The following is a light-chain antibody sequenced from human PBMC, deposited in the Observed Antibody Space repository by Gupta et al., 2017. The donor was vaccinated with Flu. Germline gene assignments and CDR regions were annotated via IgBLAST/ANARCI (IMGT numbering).Light chain of an antibody. CDR2: STN. CDR3: VTYTGSSIWV. Sequence: TVTLTCGLSSGSVSTKYYPSWYQQHPGQAPRMLIYSTNTRSSGVPDRFSGSILGNKAALTITGGQSEDEADYYCVTYTGSSIWVFGGGTKLTVL. J-gene: IGLJ3*02. CDR1: SGSVSTKYY. V-gene: IGLV8-61*01.